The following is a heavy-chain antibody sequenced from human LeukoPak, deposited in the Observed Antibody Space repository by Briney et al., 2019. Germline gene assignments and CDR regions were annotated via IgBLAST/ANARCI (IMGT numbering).Heavy chain of an antibody. CDR1: GGSISSLY. Sequence: ASETLSLTCSVSGGSISSLYWSWIRQPPGKGLEWIGYIYYTGSTNYNPSLKSRVTMFVDMSKNQFSLRLSSVTTADTAVYYCARHRAYSSSSPFDYWGQGTLVTVSS. CDR3: ARHRAYSSSSPFDY. D-gene: IGHD6-6*01. CDR2: IYYTGST. V-gene: IGHV4-59*08. J-gene: IGHJ4*02.